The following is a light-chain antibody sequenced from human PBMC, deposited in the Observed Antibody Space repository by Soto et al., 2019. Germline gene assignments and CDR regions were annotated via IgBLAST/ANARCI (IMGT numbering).Light chain of an antibody. Sequence: DIVMTQSPDSLAVSLGERATINCKSSQSVLYTSNNKNYLAWYQQKPGQSPKLLIYWASTRESGVPDRFSGSGSGTDFTLSISGLQAEDVAVYYCQQYYVGPPTFGQGTKV. CDR2: WAS. J-gene: IGKJ1*01. CDR3: QQYYVGPPT. V-gene: IGKV4-1*01. CDR1: QSVLYTSNNKNY.